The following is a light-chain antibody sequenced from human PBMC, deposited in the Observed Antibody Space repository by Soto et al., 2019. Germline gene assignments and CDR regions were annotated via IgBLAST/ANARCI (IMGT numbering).Light chain of an antibody. CDR3: QQYNVWPLT. CDR1: QSVSSN. Sequence: EIVMTQSPATLSVSPGERATLSCRASQSVSSNLAWYQQKPGQTPKLLIYVASTRATGIPARFSGSGSGTEFTLTISSLQSEDFAEYDCQQYNVWPLTFGGGTKVEFK. V-gene: IGKV3-15*01. J-gene: IGKJ4*01. CDR2: VAS.